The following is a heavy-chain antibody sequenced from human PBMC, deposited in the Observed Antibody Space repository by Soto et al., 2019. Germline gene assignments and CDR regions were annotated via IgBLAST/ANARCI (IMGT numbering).Heavy chain of an antibody. V-gene: IGHV1-69*06. Sequence: QVQLVQSGAEVMRPGSSVKVSCEASGGTFSTSAISWVRQAPGQGLEGMGGIIPIFGTANYPQKFQSRVTITEDKSTSTAYMEVSSLRTEDTAVYYCARVSSSGWFYFEYWGQGTLVTVSS. J-gene: IGHJ4*02. D-gene: IGHD6-19*01. CDR1: GGTFSTSA. CDR3: ARVSSSGWFYFEY. CDR2: IIPIFGTA.